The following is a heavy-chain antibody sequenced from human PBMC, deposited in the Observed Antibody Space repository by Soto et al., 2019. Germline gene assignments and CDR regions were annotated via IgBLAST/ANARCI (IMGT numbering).Heavy chain of an antibody. D-gene: IGHD2-15*01. CDR1: GFTFSDYY. CDR3: ARDRIPEYCSGGSCYSGWFDP. Sequence: QVQLVESGGGLVKPGGSLRLSCAASGFTFSDYYMSWIRQAPGKGLEWVSYISSSGSTIYYAESVKGRFTISRDNAKNSLYLQMNSLRAEDTAVYYCARDRIPEYCSGGSCYSGWFDPWGQGTLVTVSS. V-gene: IGHV3-11*01. CDR2: ISSSGSTI. J-gene: IGHJ5*02.